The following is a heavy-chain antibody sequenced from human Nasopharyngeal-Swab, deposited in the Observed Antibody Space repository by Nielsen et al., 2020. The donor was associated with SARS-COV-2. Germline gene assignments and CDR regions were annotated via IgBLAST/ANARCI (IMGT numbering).Heavy chain of an antibody. D-gene: IGHD2-15*01. CDR2: IKQDGSEK. J-gene: IGHJ6*02. CDR3: ARDFSAPLLAFYYYYGMDV. V-gene: IGHV3-7*01. CDR1: GFTFDDYA. Sequence: GESLKISCAASGFTFDDYAMHWVRQAPGKGLEWVANIKQDGSEKYYVDSVKGRFTISRDNAKNSLYLQMNSLRAEDTAVYYCARDFSAPLLAFYYYYGMDVWGQGTTVTVSS.